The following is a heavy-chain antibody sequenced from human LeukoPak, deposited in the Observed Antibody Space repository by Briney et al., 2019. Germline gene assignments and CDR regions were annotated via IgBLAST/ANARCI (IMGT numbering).Heavy chain of an antibody. Sequence: SRTLSLTCTVSGGSISSGDYYWSWIRQPPGKGLEWIGYIYYSGSTYYNPSLKSRVTMSVDTSKNQFSLNLNSVTAADTAVYYCARGYSNYGYLLDWFDPWGQGTLVTVSS. CDR3: ARGYSNYGYLLDWFDP. V-gene: IGHV4-30-4*01. CDR1: GGSISSGDYY. CDR2: IYYSGST. J-gene: IGHJ5*02. D-gene: IGHD4-11*01.